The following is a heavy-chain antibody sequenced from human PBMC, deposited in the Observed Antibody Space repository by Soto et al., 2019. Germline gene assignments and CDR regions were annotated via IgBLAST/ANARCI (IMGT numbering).Heavy chain of an antibody. V-gene: IGHV3-74*01. CDR3: ARGGAVSSGWYDGH. J-gene: IGHJ4*02. Sequence: EVQLVESGGGLVQPGGSLRLSCGASGFTFSSYNMHWVRQGPGKGLVWVSRINSDGSNTRYADSVKGRFTISRDNAKSTLYLQMNSLRVEDTAIYYCARGGAVSSGWYDGHWGQGTLVTVSS. CDR2: INSDGSNT. D-gene: IGHD6-19*01. CDR1: GFTFSSYN.